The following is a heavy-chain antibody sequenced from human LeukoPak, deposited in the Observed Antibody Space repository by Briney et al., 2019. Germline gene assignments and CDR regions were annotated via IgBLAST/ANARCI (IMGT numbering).Heavy chain of an antibody. Sequence: SETLSLTCAVYGGSFSGYYWSWIRQPPGKGLEWIGEINHSGSTNYNPSLKSRVTISVDTSKNQFSLKLSSVSAADTAVYYCATSTQNCSSTSCYLGYWGQGTLVTVSS. V-gene: IGHV4-34*01. CDR3: ATSTQNCSSTSCYLGY. CDR1: GGSFSGYY. D-gene: IGHD2-2*01. J-gene: IGHJ4*02. CDR2: INHSGST.